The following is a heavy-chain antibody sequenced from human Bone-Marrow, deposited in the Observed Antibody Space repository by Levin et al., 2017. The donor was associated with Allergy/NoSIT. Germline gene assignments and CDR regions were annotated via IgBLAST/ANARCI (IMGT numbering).Heavy chain of an antibody. D-gene: IGHD2-15*01. J-gene: IGHJ5*02. CDR3: ARGDCYSGSCYGPDWFDP. CDR1: GYTFTSYN. CDR2: INPNSGNT. Sequence: GESLRISCKTSGYTFTSYNVYWVRQAPGQGLEWMGYINPNSGNTGYAQKFQGRVTVTRNSSITTAYMELSGLRSEDTAMYYCARGDCYSGSCYGPDWFDPWGQGTQVTVSS. V-gene: IGHV1-8*01.